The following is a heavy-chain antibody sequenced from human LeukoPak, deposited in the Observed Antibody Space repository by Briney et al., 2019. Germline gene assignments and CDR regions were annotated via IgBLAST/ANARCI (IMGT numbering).Heavy chain of an antibody. Sequence: GGSLRLSSAASGFTVSSNYMSWVRQAPGKGLEWVSVIYSGGSTYYADSVKGRFTISRDNSKNTLYLQMNSLRAEDTAVYYCAKAGNSLYCSSTSCLEDYWGQGTLVTVSS. CDR1: GFTVSSNY. CDR3: AKAGNSLYCSSTSCLEDY. D-gene: IGHD2-2*01. J-gene: IGHJ4*02. CDR2: IYSGGST. V-gene: IGHV3-53*01.